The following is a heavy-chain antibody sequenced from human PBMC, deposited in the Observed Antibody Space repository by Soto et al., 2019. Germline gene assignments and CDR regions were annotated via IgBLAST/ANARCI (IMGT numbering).Heavy chain of an antibody. J-gene: IGHJ5*02. CDR1: GFTFRNHG. CDR3: ARDLGWPAARFDP. D-gene: IGHD2-2*01. V-gene: IGHV3-33*01. CDR2: IWYDGSEK. Sequence: GGSLRLSCAASGFTFRNHGMHWVRLAPGKGLEWVAVIWYDGSEKYYADSVKGRFTISRDNSKNTLYLQMDSLRGEDTAVYYCARDLGWPAARFDPWGQGTLVTVSS.